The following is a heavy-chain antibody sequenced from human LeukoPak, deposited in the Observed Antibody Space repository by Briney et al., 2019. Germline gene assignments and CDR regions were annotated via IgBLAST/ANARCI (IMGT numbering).Heavy chain of an antibody. Sequence: GGSLRLSCAASGFTFSSYSMNWVRQAPGKGLEWVSYISSSSSTIYYADSVKGRFTISRDNAKNSLYLQMNSLRAEDTAVYYCARGRYCSSTSCYDYYYYGMDVWGQGTTVTVSS. CDR2: ISSSSSTI. J-gene: IGHJ6*02. CDR1: GFTFSSYS. D-gene: IGHD2-2*01. CDR3: ARGRYCSSTSCYDYYYYGMDV. V-gene: IGHV3-48*04.